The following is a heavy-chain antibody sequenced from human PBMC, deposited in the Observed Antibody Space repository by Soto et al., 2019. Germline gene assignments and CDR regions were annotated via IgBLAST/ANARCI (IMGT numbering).Heavy chain of an antibody. V-gene: IGHV4-31*03. D-gene: IGHD2-15*01. CDR2: IYYSGST. CDR1: GGSISSGGYY. CDR3: ARVSVVAATLFDY. Sequence: QVQLQESGPGLVKPSQTLSLTCTVSGGSISSGGYYWSWIRQHPGKGLEWIGYIYYSGSTYYNPYLNSRVTISVDTSKNQYSLKLSSVTTADTAVYYCARVSVVAATLFDYWGQGTLVTVSS. J-gene: IGHJ4*02.